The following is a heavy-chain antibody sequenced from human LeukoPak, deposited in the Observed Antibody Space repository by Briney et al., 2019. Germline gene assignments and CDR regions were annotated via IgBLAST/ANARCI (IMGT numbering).Heavy chain of an antibody. CDR2: VSYTGIT. J-gene: IGHJ4*02. D-gene: IGHD3-10*01. CDR3: ATQKWIGTFHY. CDR1: GGSVSSNPYY. V-gene: IGHV4-61*01. Sequence: SETLSLTRPVSGGSVSSNPYYWSWIRQPPGEGLEWIGYVSYTGITNYNPSLKSRVTISLDTSKNQFSLQLSSVTAAGTAVYYCATQKWIGTFHYWGQGALVTVSS.